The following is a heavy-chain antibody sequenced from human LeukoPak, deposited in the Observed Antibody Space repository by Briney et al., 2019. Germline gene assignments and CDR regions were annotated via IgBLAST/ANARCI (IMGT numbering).Heavy chain of an antibody. D-gene: IGHD5-12*01. CDR2: ISSSGSTI. J-gene: IGHJ4*02. CDR3: ARELDSGYDR. CDR1: GFIFSDYY. Sequence: GGSLRLSCAVSGFIFSDYYMSWIRQAPGKGLEWLSYISSSGSTIYYADSVKGRFTISRDNARNSLYLQMDSLRAEDTAVYYCARELDSGYDRWGQGTLVTVSS. V-gene: IGHV3-11*01.